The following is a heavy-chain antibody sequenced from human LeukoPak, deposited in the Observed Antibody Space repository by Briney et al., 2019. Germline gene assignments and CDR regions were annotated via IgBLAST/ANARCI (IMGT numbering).Heavy chain of an antibody. J-gene: IGHJ4*02. D-gene: IGHD2-15*01. CDR1: GFTFSSYV. CDR3: ARDQAYCSGGSCYPPPYYFDY. CDR2: IWYDGSNK. Sequence: GGSLRLSGAASGFTFSSYVMHWVRQAPGKGLEWVADIWYDGSNKYYADSVKGRFTISRDNSKNTLYLQMNSLRAEDTAVYYCARDQAYCSGGSCYPPPYYFDYWGQGTLVTVSS. V-gene: IGHV3-33*01.